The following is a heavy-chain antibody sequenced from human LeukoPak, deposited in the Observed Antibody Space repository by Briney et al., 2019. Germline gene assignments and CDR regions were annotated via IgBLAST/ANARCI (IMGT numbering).Heavy chain of an antibody. D-gene: IGHD6-13*01. Sequence: PGGSLRLSCAASGFTFSSYWMSWVRQAPGKGLEWVANIKQDGSEKYYVDSVKGRFTISRDNAKNSLYLQMNSLRAEDTAVYYCARGAAAAGTRDWFDPWGQGTLVTVSS. V-gene: IGHV3-7*01. CDR3: ARGAAAAGTRDWFDP. CDR2: IKQDGSEK. J-gene: IGHJ5*02. CDR1: GFTFSSYW.